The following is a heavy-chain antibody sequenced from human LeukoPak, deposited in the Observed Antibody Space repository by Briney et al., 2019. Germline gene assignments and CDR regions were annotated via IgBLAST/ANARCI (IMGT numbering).Heavy chain of an antibody. CDR2: IRYDGSNK. Sequence: GGSLRLSCAASGFTFSSYGMHWVRQAPGKGLEWVAFIRYDGSNKYYADSVKGRFTISRDNSKNTLYLQMNSLRAEDTAVYYCAKGPGSPAMSYYYYYYMDVWGKGTTVTVSS. V-gene: IGHV3-30*02. J-gene: IGHJ6*03. CDR1: GFTFSSYG. CDR3: AKGPGSPAMSYYYYYYMDV. D-gene: IGHD2-2*01.